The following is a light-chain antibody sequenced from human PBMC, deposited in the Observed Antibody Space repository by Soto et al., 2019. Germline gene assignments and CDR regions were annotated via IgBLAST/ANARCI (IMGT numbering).Light chain of an antibody. CDR3: QQSYSTTWT. CDR1: QGISTY. V-gene: IGKV1-39*01. CDR2: AAS. J-gene: IGKJ1*01. Sequence: DLQMTQSPSSLSESAGDRVTITFRASQGISTYLNWYQQKPGKAPKLLIYAASSLQSGVPSRFSGSGSETDFTLTISSLQPEDFATYSCQQSYSTTWTLGQGTKVDIK.